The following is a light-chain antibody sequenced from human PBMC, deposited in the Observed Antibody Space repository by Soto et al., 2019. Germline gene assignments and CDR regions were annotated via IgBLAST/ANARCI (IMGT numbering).Light chain of an antibody. V-gene: IGLV2-8*01. CDR1: SRDVGGYHY. J-gene: IGLJ3*02. Sequence: QSALTQPPSASGSPGQSVTISCTGTSRDVGGYHYVSWYQQHPDKAPKLMIYEVSKRPSGVPDRFSGSKSGNTASLTVSGLQAEDEADYYCSSYAGSKNSVFGGGTKLTVL. CDR2: EVS. CDR3: SSYAGSKNSV.